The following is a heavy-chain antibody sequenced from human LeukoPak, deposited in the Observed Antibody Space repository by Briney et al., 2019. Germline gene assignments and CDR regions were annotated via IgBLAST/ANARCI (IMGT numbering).Heavy chain of an antibody. V-gene: IGHV1-69*01. D-gene: IGHD2-21*01. CDR2: IIPIFGTA. Sequence: GGSLRLSCAASGFTFSSYAISWVRQAPGQGLEWMGGIIPIFGTANYAQKFQGRVTITADESTSTAYMELSSLRSEDTAVYYCAREGPWVVTWGQGTLVTVSS. CDR3: AREGPWVVT. CDR1: GFTFSSYA. J-gene: IGHJ5*02.